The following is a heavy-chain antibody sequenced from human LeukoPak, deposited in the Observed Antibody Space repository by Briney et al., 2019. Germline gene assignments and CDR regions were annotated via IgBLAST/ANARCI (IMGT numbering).Heavy chain of an antibody. J-gene: IGHJ5*02. Sequence: ASVKVSCKASGYTFTGYYMHWVRQAPGQGLEWMGWINPNSGGTNYAQKFQGRVTMTRDTSISTAYMELSRLRSDDTAVYYCARGTVIRGSGSYYGNGNSYNWFDPWGQGTLVTVSS. V-gene: IGHV1-2*02. D-gene: IGHD3-10*01. CDR2: INPNSGGT. CDR1: GYTFTGYY. CDR3: ARGTVIRGSGSYYGNGNSYNWFDP.